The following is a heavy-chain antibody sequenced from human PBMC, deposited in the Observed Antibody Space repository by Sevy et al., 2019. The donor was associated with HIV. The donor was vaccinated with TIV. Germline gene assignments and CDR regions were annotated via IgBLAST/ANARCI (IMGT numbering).Heavy chain of an antibody. J-gene: IGHJ4*02. V-gene: IGHV5-51*01. D-gene: IGHD3-3*02. CDR1: GYNFPNYG. Sequence: GESLKISCKGSGYNFPNYGIAWVRQMPGKDLEWMGIIYPGDFDVRYSPSFQGQVTFSAVKSISTAYLQWSSLKASDSAIYYCARGVLASYFDYWGQGTLVTVSS. CDR2: IYPGDFDV. CDR3: ARGVLASYFDY.